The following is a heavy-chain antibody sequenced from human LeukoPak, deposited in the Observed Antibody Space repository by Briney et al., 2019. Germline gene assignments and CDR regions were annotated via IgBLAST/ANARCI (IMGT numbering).Heavy chain of an antibody. Sequence: GESLKISCTGAGYSFTSYWIGWVRQMPGKGLERMGIIYPGDSDTRYSPSFQGQVTISADKSISTAYLQWSSLKASDTAMYYCASPNYDFWSGYAFDIWGQGTMVTVSS. V-gene: IGHV5-51*01. D-gene: IGHD3-3*01. CDR3: ASPNYDFWSGYAFDI. CDR2: IYPGDSDT. J-gene: IGHJ3*02. CDR1: GYSFTSYW.